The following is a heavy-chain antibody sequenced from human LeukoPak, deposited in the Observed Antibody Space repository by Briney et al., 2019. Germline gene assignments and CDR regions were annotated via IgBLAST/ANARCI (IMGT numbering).Heavy chain of an antibody. V-gene: IGHV3-33*06. CDR3: AKDAQRGFDYSNSLDK. J-gene: IGHJ4*02. D-gene: IGHD4-11*01. Sequence: PVGGPRLSSVTSVFTFIHSGMYWVREGPGEGLWWVAVIWVDGTNRYYGDPVNGRFTISRDNFQRTVFLQMDSLRAEDTAVYYCAKDAQRGFDYSNSLDKWGQGTLVTVSS. CDR1: VFTFIHSG. CDR2: IWVDGTNR.